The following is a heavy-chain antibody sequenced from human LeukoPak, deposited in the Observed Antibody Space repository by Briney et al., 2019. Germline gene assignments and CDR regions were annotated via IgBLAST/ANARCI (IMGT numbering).Heavy chain of an antibody. V-gene: IGHV1-18*01. CDR3: ARDVNEGYCSSTSCYGAYYYYYMDV. Sequence: GASVKVSCKASGYTFTSYGISWVRQAPGQGLEWMGWISAYNGNTNYAQKLQGRVTMTTDTSTSTAYMELRSLRSDGTAVYYCARDVNEGYCSSTSCYGAYYYYYMDVWGKGTTVTVSS. CDR2: ISAYNGNT. J-gene: IGHJ6*03. CDR1: GYTFTSYG. D-gene: IGHD2-2*01.